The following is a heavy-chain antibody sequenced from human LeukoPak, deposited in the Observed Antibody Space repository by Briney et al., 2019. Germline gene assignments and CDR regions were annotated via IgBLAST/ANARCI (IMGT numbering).Heavy chain of an antibody. D-gene: IGHD6-19*01. Sequence: AASVKVSCKASGYTFTSYYMHWVRRAPGQGLEWMGIINPSGGSTSYAQKFQGRVTMTRDTSTSTVYMELSSLRSEDTAVYYCAREERAVAGYNNDYYYYYGMDVWGQGTTVTVSS. CDR1: GYTFTSYY. V-gene: IGHV1-46*01. CDR2: INPSGGST. CDR3: AREERAVAGYNNDYYYYYGMDV. J-gene: IGHJ6*02.